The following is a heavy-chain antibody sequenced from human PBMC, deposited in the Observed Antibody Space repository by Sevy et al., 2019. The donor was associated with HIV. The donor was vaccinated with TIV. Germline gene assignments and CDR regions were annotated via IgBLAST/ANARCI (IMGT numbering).Heavy chain of an antibody. D-gene: IGHD3-10*01. Sequence: GESLKISCKGSGYTFSPYWIGWVRQMPGQGLEWMGIILPSDSDTEYSRSFQGHVTISVEKSISTVYLQWNSLKASDSAIYYCARQGDLDYFDYWRQGTLVTVSS. CDR3: ARQGDLDYFDY. CDR1: GYTFSPYW. J-gene: IGHJ4*02. CDR2: ILPSDSDT. V-gene: IGHV5-51*01.